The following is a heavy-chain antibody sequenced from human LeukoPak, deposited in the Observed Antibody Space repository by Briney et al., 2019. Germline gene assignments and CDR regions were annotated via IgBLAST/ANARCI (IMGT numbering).Heavy chain of an antibody. V-gene: IGHV4-59*12. CDR1: GGSISNYY. D-gene: IGHD2-15*01. Sequence: SETLSLTCTVSGGSISNYYWSWIRQSPGKGLEWIAYINYSGNTNYNPSLKSRVTISVDTSKNQFSLKLSSVTAADTAVYYCAREQVVVVAAKGYFYLWGRGTLVTVSS. CDR3: AREQVVVVAAKGYFYL. CDR2: INYSGNT. J-gene: IGHJ2*01.